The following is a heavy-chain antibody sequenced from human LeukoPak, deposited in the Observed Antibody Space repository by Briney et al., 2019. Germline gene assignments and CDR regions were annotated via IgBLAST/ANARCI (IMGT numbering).Heavy chain of an antibody. CDR2: INYSGST. CDR3: ARNPGHCGGDCYSDC. J-gene: IGHJ4*02. V-gene: IGHV4-39*07. D-gene: IGHD2-21*02. CDR1: GGSISSGSYY. Sequence: SETLSLTCTVPGGSISSGSYYWSWIRQPPGKGLEWIGSINYSGSTYYNPSLKSRVTISVDRSKNQFSLKLSSVTAADTAVYYCARNPGHCGGDCYSDCWGQGTVVTVSS.